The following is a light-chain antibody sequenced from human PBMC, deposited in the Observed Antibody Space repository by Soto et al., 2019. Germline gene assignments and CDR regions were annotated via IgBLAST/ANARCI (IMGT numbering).Light chain of an antibody. Sequence: DIQMTQSPSSLSASVGDRVTITCQASQDISNYLNWYQQKPGKAPKLLIYDASNLETGVPSRFSGSGSGTDFTFTISSLQPEDIATYYCQQYANLRSLTLGGGTKVDIK. CDR1: QDISNY. J-gene: IGKJ4*01. CDR2: DAS. CDR3: QQYANLRSLT. V-gene: IGKV1-33*01.